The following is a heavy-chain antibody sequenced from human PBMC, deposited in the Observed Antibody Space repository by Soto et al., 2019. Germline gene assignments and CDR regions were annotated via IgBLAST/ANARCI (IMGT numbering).Heavy chain of an antibody. V-gene: IGHV3-23*01. D-gene: IGHD5-12*01. J-gene: IGHJ4*02. CDR3: AKGRYRGYDYTILDQ. Sequence: PGGSLRLSCAASGFIFSNYAMNWVRQTPGKGLEWVSLISSGGASTFYTDSVRGRFTISRDNSKNTLYLQMNSLRAEDTALYYCAKGRYRGYDYTILDQWGQGTRVTVSS. CDR1: GFIFSNYA. CDR2: ISSGGAST.